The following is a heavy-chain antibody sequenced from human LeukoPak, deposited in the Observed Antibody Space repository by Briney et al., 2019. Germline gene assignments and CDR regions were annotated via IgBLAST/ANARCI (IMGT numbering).Heavy chain of an antibody. Sequence: SVKVSCKASGGTFSSYAISWVRQAPGQGLEWMGRIIPILGIANYAQKFQGRVTITADKSTSTAYMELSSLRSEDTAVYYCAAPSCAYYYYYGMDVWGQGTTVTVSS. CDR2: IIPILGIA. J-gene: IGHJ6*02. CDR3: AAPSCAYYYYYGMDV. D-gene: IGHD2-2*01. V-gene: IGHV1-69*04. CDR1: GGTFSSYA.